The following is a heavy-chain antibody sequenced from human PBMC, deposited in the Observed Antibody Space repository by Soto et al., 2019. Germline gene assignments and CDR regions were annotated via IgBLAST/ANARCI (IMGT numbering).Heavy chain of an antibody. V-gene: IGHV4-4*02. CDR1: GASFASAGW. CDR2: IFHDGNT. D-gene: IGHD2-8*02. Sequence: QVHLQESGPGLVKPSETLSLTCAVSGASFASAGWGSGARRPPGKGLEWFAEIFHDGNTNYSPSLKSRVTISVDKSQNQFSLNVYSVTAADTAVYYCARHEGWTGPDQWGQGTLVTVSS. J-gene: IGHJ5*02. CDR3: ARHEGWTGPDQ.